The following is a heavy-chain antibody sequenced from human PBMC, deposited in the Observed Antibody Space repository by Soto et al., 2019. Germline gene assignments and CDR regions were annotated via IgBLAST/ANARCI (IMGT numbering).Heavy chain of an antibody. CDR2: IYCSGET. J-gene: IGHJ6*02. D-gene: IGHD3-10*01. V-gene: IGHV4-59*01. Sequence: QVQLQESGPGLVKPSETLSLTCTVSGDSISRYYWSWIRLSPGKGLEWIGYIYCSGETNYNPSVKSRVTISVDRTKNQFSLKLSSATAADTAVYYCARDQGGEFLKGSGMDVWGQGTTVTVSS. CDR3: ARDQGGEFLKGSGMDV. CDR1: GDSISRYY.